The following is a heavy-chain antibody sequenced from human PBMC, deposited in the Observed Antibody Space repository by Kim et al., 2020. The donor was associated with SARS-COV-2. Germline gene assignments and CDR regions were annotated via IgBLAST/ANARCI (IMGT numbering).Heavy chain of an antibody. V-gene: IGHV4-59*01. Sequence: SDTLSLTCTVSGGSISSSYLIWIRHPPGKGLEWIGYIFYSGSTNSNPSLKSRVTISVDTSKNHFSLQLSSVTAADTAVYYCARDHREWLQYTAIWYFDLWGRGTLGTVS. D-gene: IGHD3-3*01. CDR3: ARDHREWLQYTAIWYFDL. CDR2: IFYSGST. CDR1: GGSISSSY. J-gene: IGHJ2*01.